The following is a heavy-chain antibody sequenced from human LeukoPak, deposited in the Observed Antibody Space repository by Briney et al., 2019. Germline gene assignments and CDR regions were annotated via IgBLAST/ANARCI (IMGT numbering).Heavy chain of an antibody. CDR1: AFTFSNAW. Sequence: PGTSLRLSCAASAFTFSNAWMSWVRQAPGKGLEWCSRIKSKTDGGTTDYAAPVKGRFTISRDDSKNTLYLQMNSLKTEDTAVYYCTTSQTDTAMVGYAFDIWGQGTMVTVSS. J-gene: IGHJ3*02. CDR3: TTSQTDTAMVGYAFDI. CDR2: IKSKTDGGTT. V-gene: IGHV3-15*01. D-gene: IGHD5-18*01.